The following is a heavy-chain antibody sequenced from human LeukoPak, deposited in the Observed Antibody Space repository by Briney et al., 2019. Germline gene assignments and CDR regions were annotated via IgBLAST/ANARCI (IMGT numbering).Heavy chain of an antibody. CDR2: IKQDGSEK. CDR1: GFTFADYG. J-gene: IGHJ4*02. V-gene: IGHV3-7*01. Sequence: PGGSLRLSCAASGFTFADYGMSWVRQAPGKGLEWVANIKQDGSEKYDVDSVKGRFTISRDNAKNSLYLQMNSLRAEDTAVYYCARTPHTAMDYYFDYWGQGTLVTVSS. D-gene: IGHD5-18*01. CDR3: ARTPHTAMDYYFDY.